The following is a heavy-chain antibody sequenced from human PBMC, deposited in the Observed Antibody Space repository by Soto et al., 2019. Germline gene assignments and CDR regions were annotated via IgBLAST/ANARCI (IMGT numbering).Heavy chain of an antibody. J-gene: IGHJ4*02. Sequence: SETLSLTCTVSGDSIRSGNHYWSWIRQPPGKGLEWIGYIYYSGSTYYSPSLKSRVTISVDTSKNQFSLHLSSVTAADTAVYYCARHAAYDSVWGKSDGSDYWGQGTLVTVSS. CDR1: GDSIRSGNHY. V-gene: IGHV4-30-4*01. CDR3: ARHAAYDSVWGKSDGSDY. D-gene: IGHD3-16*01. CDR2: IYYSGST.